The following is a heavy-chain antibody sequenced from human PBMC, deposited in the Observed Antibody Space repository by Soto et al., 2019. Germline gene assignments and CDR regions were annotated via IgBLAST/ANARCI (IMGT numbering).Heavy chain of an antibody. V-gene: IGHV3-21*01. J-gene: IGHJ6*02. Sequence: GGSLRLSCAASGFTFSSYSMNWVRQAPGKGLEWVSSISSSSSYIYYADSVKGRFTISRDNAKNSLYLQMNSLRAEDTAVYYCARDISRPGGMDVCGPGTTVTVSS. CDR3: ARDISRPGGMDV. CDR2: ISSSSSYI. D-gene: IGHD3-3*02. CDR1: GFTFSSYS.